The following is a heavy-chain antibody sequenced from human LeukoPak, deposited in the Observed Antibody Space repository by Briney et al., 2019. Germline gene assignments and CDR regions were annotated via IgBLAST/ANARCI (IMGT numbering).Heavy chain of an antibody. J-gene: IGHJ3*02. CDR3: ARLYYYNSSGQYAFDAFDI. V-gene: IGHV4-34*01. D-gene: IGHD3-22*01. CDR2: INHSGST. Sequence: PSETLSLTCAVYGGSFSGYYWSWIRQPPGKGLEWIGEINHSGSTNYNPSLKSRVTISVDTSKNQFSLRLTAVTAADTAVYYCARLYYYNSSGQYAFDAFDIWGQGTMVTVSS. CDR1: GGSFSGYY.